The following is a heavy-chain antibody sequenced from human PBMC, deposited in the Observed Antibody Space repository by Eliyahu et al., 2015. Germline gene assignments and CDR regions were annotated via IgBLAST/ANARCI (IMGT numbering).Heavy chain of an antibody. J-gene: IGHJ4*02. CDR1: GFTFNTYW. V-gene: IGHV3-7*01. CDR3: ARGGGRFYFDY. D-gene: IGHD1-26*01. CDR2: IKQDGSEK. Sequence: EVQLVESGGGLVQPGGSLRLSCVASGFTFNTYWMSWVRQAPGKGLEWVANIKQDGSEKNYVDSVKGRFTISRDNAKNSLYLQVNSLRGEDTAVYYCARGGGRFYFDYWGQGTLVTVSS.